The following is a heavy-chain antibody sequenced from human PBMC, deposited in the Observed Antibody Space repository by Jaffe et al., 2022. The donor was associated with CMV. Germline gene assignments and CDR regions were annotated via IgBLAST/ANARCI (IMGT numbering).Heavy chain of an antibody. CDR3: AKDPWDDKDVHGPA. V-gene: IGHV3-23*04. CDR2: IGGTSGNK. D-gene: IGHD1-1*01. Sequence: EVQVVESGGGLVQPGGSLRLSCVASGFTFSNYAMSWVRQAPGKGLEWVSAIGGTSGNKYYGDFVKGRFTVSRDNSKSTLYLQMDSLRADDTALYYCAKDPWDDKDVHGPAWGQGTLVTVSS. J-gene: IGHJ5*02. CDR1: GFTFSNYA.